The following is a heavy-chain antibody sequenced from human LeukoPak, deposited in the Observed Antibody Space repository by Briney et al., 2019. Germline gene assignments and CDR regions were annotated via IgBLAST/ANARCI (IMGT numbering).Heavy chain of an antibody. CDR2: THHSGAT. CDR1: GVSITSNY. CDR3: ARSSGHSYGDFDY. J-gene: IGHJ4*02. Sequence: PSETLSPTCSVSGVSITSNYWSWIRQPPGKGLEWLGYTHHSGATSYNPSLKSRSTMSLDTSNNQFSLKLSSVTAADTAVYYCARSSGHSYGDFDYWGQGNLVTVSS. D-gene: IGHD5-18*01. V-gene: IGHV4-59*01.